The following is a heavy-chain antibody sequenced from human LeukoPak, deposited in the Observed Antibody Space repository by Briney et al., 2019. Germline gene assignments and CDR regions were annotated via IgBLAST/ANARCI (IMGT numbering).Heavy chain of an antibody. J-gene: IGHJ4*02. D-gene: IGHD2-2*01. CDR1: GGSISSYY. CDR3: ARVGCSSTSCYPGPFDY. V-gene: IGHV4-4*07. CDR2: IYTSGST. Sequence: SETLSLTCTVSGGSISSYYWSWIRQPAGKGLEWIGRIYTSGSTNYNPSLKSQVTMSVDTSKNQFSLKLSSVTAADTAVYYCARVGCSSTSCYPGPFDYWGQGTLVTVSS.